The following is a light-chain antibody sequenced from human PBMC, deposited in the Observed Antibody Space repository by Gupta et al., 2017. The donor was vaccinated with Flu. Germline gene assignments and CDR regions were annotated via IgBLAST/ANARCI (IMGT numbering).Light chain of an antibody. CDR1: RSNIGSNY. CDR2: RNN. Sequence: QRVTISCSGSRSNIGSNYVYWDQQLPGAAPKLLIYRNNQRPSGVPDRFSGSKSGTSASLAISGLRSDDEADYYCASWDDSLSVVFGGGTKLTVL. J-gene: IGLJ3*02. CDR3: ASWDDSLSVV. V-gene: IGLV1-47*01.